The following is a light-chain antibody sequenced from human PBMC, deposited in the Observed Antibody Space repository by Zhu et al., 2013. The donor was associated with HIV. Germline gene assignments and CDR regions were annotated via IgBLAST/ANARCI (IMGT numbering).Light chain of an antibody. CDR2: DVN. J-gene: IGLJ3*02. CDR1: SNDVGGYKY. V-gene: IGLV2-14*01. CDR3: SSFTSSTSWV. Sequence: QSALTQPASVSGSPGQSITISCTGTSNDVGGYKYVSWYQQHPGKAPKLMIFDVNDRPSGVSNRFSGSKSGNTASLTISGLQAEDEADYYCSSFTSSTSWVFGGGTKLTVL.